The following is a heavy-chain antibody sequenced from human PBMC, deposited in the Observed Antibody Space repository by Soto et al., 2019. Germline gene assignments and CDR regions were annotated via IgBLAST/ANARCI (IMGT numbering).Heavy chain of an antibody. CDR3: ARGGGYDLYYYMDV. V-gene: IGHV3-53*04. Sequence: GGSLRLSCAASGFTVRSNYMSWVRQAPGKGLEWVSVIYSGGSTYYADSVKGRFTISRHNSKNTLYLQMNSLRAEDTAVYYCARGGGYDLYYYMDVWGKGTTVTVSS. D-gene: IGHD5-12*01. J-gene: IGHJ6*03. CDR1: GFTVRSNY. CDR2: IYSGGST.